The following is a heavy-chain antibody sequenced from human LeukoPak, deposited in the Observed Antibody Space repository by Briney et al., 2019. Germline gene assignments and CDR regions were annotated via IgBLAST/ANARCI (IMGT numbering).Heavy chain of an antibody. D-gene: IGHD5-18*01. Sequence: PGGSLRLSCLTSGFTLSTNAMSWVRQAPGKGLEWVAVISYDGSNKYYADSVKGRFTISRDNSKNTLYLQMNSLRAEDTAVYYCARVMGISYGFTWGQGTLVTVSS. J-gene: IGHJ4*02. CDR3: ARVMGISYGFT. CDR1: GFTLSTNA. V-gene: IGHV3-30-3*01. CDR2: ISYDGSNK.